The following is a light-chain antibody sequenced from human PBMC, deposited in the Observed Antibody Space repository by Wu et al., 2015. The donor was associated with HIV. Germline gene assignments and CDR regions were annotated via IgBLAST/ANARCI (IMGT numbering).Light chain of an antibody. J-gene: IGKJ2*03. V-gene: IGKV3-20*01. Sequence: EIVLTQSPGTLSLSPGERATLSCRASQSVSSSYLAWYQQKPGQAPRLLIYGASSRATGIPDRFSGSGSGTDFTLTISRLEPEDFAVYYCQQYGSSPPYSFGPGDRRLEIK. CDR2: GAS. CDR1: QSVSSSY. CDR3: QQYGSSPPYS.